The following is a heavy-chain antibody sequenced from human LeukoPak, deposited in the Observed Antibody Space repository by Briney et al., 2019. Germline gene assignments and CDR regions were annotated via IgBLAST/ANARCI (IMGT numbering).Heavy chain of an antibody. Sequence: SVKVSCKASGGTFSSYGISWVRQAPGQGLEWMGGIIPIFGTANYAQKFQGRVTITADESTSTAYMELSSLRSEDTAVYYCAKWKYSNSGIDDYWGQGTLVTVSS. CDR1: GGTFSSYG. CDR2: IIPIFGTA. D-gene: IGHD6-6*01. J-gene: IGHJ4*02. CDR3: AKWKYSNSGIDDY. V-gene: IGHV1-69*13.